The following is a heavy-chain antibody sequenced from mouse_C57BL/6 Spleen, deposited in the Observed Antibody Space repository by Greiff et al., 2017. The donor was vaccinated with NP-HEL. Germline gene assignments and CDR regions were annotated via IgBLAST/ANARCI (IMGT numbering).Heavy chain of an antibody. J-gene: IGHJ4*01. CDR2: IDPSDSET. Sequence: QVQLQQPGAELVRPGSSVKLSCKASGYTFTSYWMHWVKQRPIQGLEWIGNIDPSDSETHYNQKFKDKATLTVDKSSSTAYMQLSSLTSEDSAVYYCARKGGNYRYYAMDYWGQGTSVTVSS. CDR3: ARKGGNYRYYAMDY. V-gene: IGHV1-52*01. CDR1: GYTFTSYW. D-gene: IGHD2-14*01.